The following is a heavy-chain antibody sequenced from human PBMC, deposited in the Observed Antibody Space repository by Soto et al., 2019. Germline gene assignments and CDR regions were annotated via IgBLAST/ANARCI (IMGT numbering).Heavy chain of an antibody. CDR2: VYGDGDK. CDR1: GISLTTSGEG. Sequence: QIALKESGPALVKPTQTLTLTCTFSGISLTTSGEGVGWVRQPPGKGLEWVALVYGDGDKRYLTSLKSRLTITKDTSKNQVVLTMTNMGPVDTGTYFCAHNIGGDYVYGFDFWGQGTKVTVSS. V-gene: IGHV2-5*02. CDR3: AHNIGGDYVYGFDF. D-gene: IGHD3-16*01. J-gene: IGHJ3*01.